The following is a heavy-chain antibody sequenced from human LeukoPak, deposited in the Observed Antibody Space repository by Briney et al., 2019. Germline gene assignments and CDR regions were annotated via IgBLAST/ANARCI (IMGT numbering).Heavy chain of an antibody. V-gene: IGHV1-24*01. Sequence: ASVKVSCEVSGYTLTELSMHWVRQAPGKGLEWMGGFDPEDGETIYAQKFQGRVTMTEDTSTDTAYMELSSLRSEDTAVYYCATAPLYSSGTFDYWGQGTLVTVSS. J-gene: IGHJ4*02. CDR2: FDPEDGET. CDR1: GYTLTELS. D-gene: IGHD6-19*01. CDR3: ATAPLYSSGTFDY.